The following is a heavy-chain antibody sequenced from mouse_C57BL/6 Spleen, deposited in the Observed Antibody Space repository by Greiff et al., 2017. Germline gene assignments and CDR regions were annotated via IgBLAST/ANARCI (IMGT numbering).Heavy chain of an antibody. J-gene: IGHJ4*01. CDR3: ARHEEGYYGPSYAMDY. D-gene: IGHD1-1*01. CDR2: FYPGSGSI. Sequence: QVQLKESGAELVKPGASVKLSCKASGYTFTEYTIHWVKQRSGQGLEWIGWFYPGSGSIKYNEKFKDKATLTADKSSSTVYMELSRLTSEASAVYFCARHEEGYYGPSYAMDYWGQGTSVTVSS. V-gene: IGHV1-62-2*01. CDR1: GYTFTEYT.